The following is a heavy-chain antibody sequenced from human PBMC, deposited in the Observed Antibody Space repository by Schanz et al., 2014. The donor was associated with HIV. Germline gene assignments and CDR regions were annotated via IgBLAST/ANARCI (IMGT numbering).Heavy chain of an antibody. CDR2: MNPNSGNT. J-gene: IGHJ3*02. V-gene: IGHV1-8*01. Sequence: QVQLVQSGAEVKKPGASVKVSCKASGYTFTSYAINWVRKASGQGFEWMGWMNPNSGNTGYAQKFQGRVTLTRNTSISTAYMELSSLTSEDTAVYYCARENPLYYYLHGGPFDIWGQGTMVTVSS. CDR3: ARENPLYYYLHGGPFDI. CDR1: GYTFTSYA. D-gene: IGHD3-10*01.